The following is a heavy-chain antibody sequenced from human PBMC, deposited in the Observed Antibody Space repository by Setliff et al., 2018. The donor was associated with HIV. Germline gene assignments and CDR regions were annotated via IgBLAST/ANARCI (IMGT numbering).Heavy chain of an antibody. CDR2: IHTSGTT. J-gene: IGHJ4*02. CDR1: GGSISSYY. V-gene: IGHV4-59*01. D-gene: IGHD3-3*01. Sequence: PSETLSLTCTVSGGSISSYYWTWVRQPPGKGLEWIGNIHTSGTTKYNPPLNSRVTISVDTSKNQFSLKLSSVTAADTAVYYCAGVRYNFWSGYYGPGIDYWGQGTLVTVSS. CDR3: AGVRYNFWSGYYGPGIDY.